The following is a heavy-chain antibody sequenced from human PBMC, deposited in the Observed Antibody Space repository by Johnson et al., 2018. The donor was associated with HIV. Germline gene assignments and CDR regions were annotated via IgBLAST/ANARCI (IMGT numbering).Heavy chain of an antibody. J-gene: IGHJ3*01. D-gene: IGHD4-17*01. V-gene: IGHV3-23*04. CDR3: AKDAGGAVTDSLDV. CDR1: GFTFSNYA. CDR2: IGGSGSTT. Sequence: VQLVESGGGLVQPGGSLRLSCAGSGFTFSNYAMGWVHQAPGKGLEWVSTIGGSGSTTYYPDSVKGRFTISRDNSKNTLYLKMTRLRAEDTAVYYWAKDAGGAVTDSLDVGGRGTMVTVSS.